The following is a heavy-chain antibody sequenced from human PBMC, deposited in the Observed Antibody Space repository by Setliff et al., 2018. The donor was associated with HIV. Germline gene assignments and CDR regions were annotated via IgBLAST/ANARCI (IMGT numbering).Heavy chain of an antibody. J-gene: IGHJ3*02. Sequence: PSETLSLTCAVYGGSFSSYYWNWIRQTPDKGLEWIGEIDHSGNTNYNPSLKSRAIMSVDTSKRQFSLRLTFVTAADTAMYYCATPTVTATHDAFDTWGQGTLGTVSS. CDR1: GGSFSSYY. CDR3: ATPTVTATHDAFDT. V-gene: IGHV4-34*01. CDR2: IDHSGNT. D-gene: IGHD2-21*02.